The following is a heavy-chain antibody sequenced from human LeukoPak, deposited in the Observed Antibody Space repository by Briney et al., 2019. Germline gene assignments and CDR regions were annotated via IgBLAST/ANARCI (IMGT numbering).Heavy chain of an antibody. CDR1: EFTFSDYY. J-gene: IGHJ6*03. CDR2: ISSSGSTI. D-gene: IGHD3-16*02. CDR3: ARARYDYVWGSYRYTYYYYYMDV. Sequence: GGSLRLSCAASEFTFSDYYMSWIRQAPGKGLEWVSYISSSGSTIYYADSVKGRFTISRDNAKNSLYLQMNSLRAEDTAVYYCARARYDYVWGSYRYTYYYYYMDVWGKGTTVTVSS. V-gene: IGHV3-11*04.